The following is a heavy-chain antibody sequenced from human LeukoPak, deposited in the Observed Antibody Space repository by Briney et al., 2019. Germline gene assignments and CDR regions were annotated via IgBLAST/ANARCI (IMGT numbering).Heavy chain of an antibody. CDR3: AKGGTYYYGSGTLSPEPCRY. CDR1: GFTFSSYG. D-gene: IGHD3-10*01. CDR2: ISYDGSNK. Sequence: GGSLRLSCAASGFTFSSYGMHWVRQAPGKGLEWVAVISYDGSNKYYADSVKGRFTISRDNSKNTLYLQMNSLRAEDTAVYYCAKGGTYYYGSGTLSPEPCRYWGQGTLVTVSS. J-gene: IGHJ4*02. V-gene: IGHV3-30*18.